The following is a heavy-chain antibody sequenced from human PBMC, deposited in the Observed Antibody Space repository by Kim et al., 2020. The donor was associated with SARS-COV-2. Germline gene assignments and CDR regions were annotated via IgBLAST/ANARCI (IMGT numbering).Heavy chain of an antibody. Sequence: PSLKSRVTISVDTSRNQFSLKLSSVTAADTAVYYCARQNYYYDSSGNFDYWGQGTLVTVSS. D-gene: IGHD3-22*01. J-gene: IGHJ4*02. CDR3: ARQNYYYDSSGNFDY. V-gene: IGHV4-39*01.